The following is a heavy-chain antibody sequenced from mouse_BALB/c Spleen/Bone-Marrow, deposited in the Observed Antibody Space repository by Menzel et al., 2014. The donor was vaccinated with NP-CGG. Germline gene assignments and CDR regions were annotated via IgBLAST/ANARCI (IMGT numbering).Heavy chain of an antibody. CDR2: ILPGSGST. V-gene: IGHV1-9*01. Sequence: QVQLQQSGAELMKPGASVKISCKATGYTFSSYWIEWVKQRPGHGLEWIGEILPGSGSTNYNEKFKGKATFTADTSSNTAYMQLNSLTSEDSAVYYCARKWLQAMDYWGQGTSVTVSS. D-gene: IGHD1-2*01. CDR3: ARKWLQAMDY. CDR1: GYTFSSYW. J-gene: IGHJ4*01.